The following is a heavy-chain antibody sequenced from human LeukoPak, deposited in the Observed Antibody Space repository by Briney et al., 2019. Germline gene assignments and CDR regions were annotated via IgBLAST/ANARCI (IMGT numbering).Heavy chain of an antibody. CDR1: GFTFSSYG. D-gene: IGHD3-10*01. Sequence: GGSVRLSCAASGFTFSSYGMHWVRQAPGKGLERVAVIWYDGSNKYYADSVKCRFTISRDNSKKTLYLQMNSLRAEDTAVYYCARGDYYSSRGDYWGQGILVTVSS. J-gene: IGHJ4*02. V-gene: IGHV3-33*01. CDR3: ARGDYYSSRGDY. CDR2: IWYDGSNK.